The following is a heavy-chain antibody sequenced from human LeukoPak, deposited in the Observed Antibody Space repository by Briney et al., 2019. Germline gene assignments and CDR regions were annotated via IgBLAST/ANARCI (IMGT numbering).Heavy chain of an antibody. CDR2: ISASSATT. J-gene: IGHJ4*02. V-gene: IGHV3-23*01. CDR1: AFTFSSYA. CDR3: AKGGTHHYYSAGRGGFDT. Sequence: PGGSLRLSCAASAFTFSSYAMSWVRQAPGKGLEWVSGISASSATTFYADSVKGRFTISRDNSGNTLYLQLNSLRAEDTAVYYCAKGGTHHYYSAGRGGFDTWGQGTLVTVSS. D-gene: IGHD3-10*01.